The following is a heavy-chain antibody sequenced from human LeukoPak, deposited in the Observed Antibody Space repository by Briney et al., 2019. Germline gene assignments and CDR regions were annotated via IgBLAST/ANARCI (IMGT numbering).Heavy chain of an antibody. Sequence: PGTSLRLSCAASEFTFSHYGMHWVRQAPGKGLEWVALISYHGSDKYYTDSVKGRFTVSRDNSKNTLYLQMNSLRAEDTAVYYCANSHSRGSYYGWEPPAGYWGQGTLVTVSS. J-gene: IGHJ4*02. CDR1: EFTFSHYG. V-gene: IGHV3-30*18. CDR3: ANSHSRGSYYGWEPPAGY. D-gene: IGHD1-26*01. CDR2: ISYHGSDK.